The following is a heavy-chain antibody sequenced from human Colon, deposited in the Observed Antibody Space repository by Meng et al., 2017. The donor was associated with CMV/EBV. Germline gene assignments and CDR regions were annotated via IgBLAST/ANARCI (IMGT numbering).Heavy chain of an antibody. D-gene: IGHD6-13*01. CDR3: AKDRVAAAEGWFDP. J-gene: IGHJ5*02. V-gene: IGHV3-23*01. Sequence: SGFTLSSYAMSWVRQAPGKGLEWVSAISGSGGSTYYADSVKGRFTISRDNSKNTLYLQMNSLRAEDTAVYYCAKDRVAAAEGWFDPWGQGTLVTSPQ. CDR1: GFTLSSYA. CDR2: ISGSGGST.